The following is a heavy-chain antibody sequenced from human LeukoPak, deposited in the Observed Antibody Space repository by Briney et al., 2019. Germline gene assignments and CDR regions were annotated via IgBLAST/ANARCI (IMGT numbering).Heavy chain of an antibody. CDR1: GFTFSSYA. J-gene: IGHJ4*02. Sequence: GGSLRLSCAASGFTFSSYAMSWVRQAPGKGLEWVSGISTSGASTSNADSVKGRFTISRDNPRNTLYMQMNSLRAEDTALYYCAIMHPYYDGSGYWVQWGQGTLVTVSS. CDR2: ISTSGAST. V-gene: IGHV3-23*01. D-gene: IGHD3-22*01. CDR3: AIMHPYYDGSGYWVQ.